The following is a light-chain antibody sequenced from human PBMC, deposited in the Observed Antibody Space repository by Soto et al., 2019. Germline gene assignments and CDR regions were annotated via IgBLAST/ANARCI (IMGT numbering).Light chain of an antibody. J-gene: IGKJ4*01. CDR2: GAS. V-gene: IGKV3-15*01. CDR1: HSVSSR. Sequence: DIVMTQSPATLSVSPGERATLSCRASHSVSSRLAWYQQKPGQAPRLLIYGASTRATGLPARFSGSGSGTKFTLTISSLQSEDFAVYYCQHYTNWPLTFGGGTKV. CDR3: QHYTNWPLT.